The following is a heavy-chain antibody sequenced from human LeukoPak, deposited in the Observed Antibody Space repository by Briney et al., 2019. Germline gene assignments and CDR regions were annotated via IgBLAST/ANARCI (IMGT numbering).Heavy chain of an antibody. D-gene: IGHD3-22*01. V-gene: IGHV3-33*08. J-gene: IGHJ1*01. CDR2: IWYDGSNK. CDR3: ARDAAEYYYDSSGYRRPGGYFQH. Sequence: QPGGSLRLSCAASGLTVSSNYMNWVRQAPGKGLEWVAVIWYDGSNKYYADSVKGRFTISRDNSKNTLYLQMNSLRAEDTAVYYCARDAAEYYYDSSGYRRPGGYFQHWGQGTLVTVSS. CDR1: GLTVSSNY.